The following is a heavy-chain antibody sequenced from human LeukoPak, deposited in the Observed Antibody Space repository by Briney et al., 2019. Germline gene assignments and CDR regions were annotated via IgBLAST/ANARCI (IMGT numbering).Heavy chain of an antibody. CDR2: IIPIFGTA. CDR3: ARDRVVVPAAIGGENYYYMDV. Sequence: SVKVSCKASGGSFSSYAISWVRPAPGQGLEWMGGIIPIFGTANYAQKFQGRVTITADESTSTAYMELSSLRSEDTAVYFCARDRVVVPAAIGGENYYYMDVWGKGTTVTVSS. CDR1: GGSFSSYA. J-gene: IGHJ6*03. D-gene: IGHD2-2*01. V-gene: IGHV1-69*13.